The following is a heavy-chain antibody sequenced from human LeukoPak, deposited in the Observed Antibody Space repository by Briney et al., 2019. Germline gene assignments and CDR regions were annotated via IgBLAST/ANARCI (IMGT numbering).Heavy chain of an antibody. D-gene: IGHD1-26*01. CDR1: AGSISSYY. V-gene: IGHV4-4*07. J-gene: IGHJ4*02. Sequence: PSETLSLTCTVSAGSISSYYWSWIRQPAGKGLEWIGRIYTSGSTNYNPSLKSRVTISVETSKKQFSLKLSSVTAAETAVYYCARVREFGGSYFDYWGQGTLVTVSS. CDR2: IYTSGST. CDR3: ARVREFGGSYFDY.